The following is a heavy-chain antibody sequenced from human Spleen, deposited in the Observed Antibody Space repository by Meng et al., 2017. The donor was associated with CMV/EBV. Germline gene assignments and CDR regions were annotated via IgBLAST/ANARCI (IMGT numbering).Heavy chain of an antibody. CDR1: GGYFSGYY. Sequence: LTCAIYGGYFSGYYWSWIRQPPGKGLEWIGEITHSGSTNYNPSLKNRVTISVDTSKNQFSLRLSSVTAADTGVYYCASQRAGTAVLIYWGQGTLVTVSS. CDR2: ITHSGST. J-gene: IGHJ4*02. CDR3: ASQRAGTAVLIY. V-gene: IGHV4-34*01. D-gene: IGHD6-13*01.